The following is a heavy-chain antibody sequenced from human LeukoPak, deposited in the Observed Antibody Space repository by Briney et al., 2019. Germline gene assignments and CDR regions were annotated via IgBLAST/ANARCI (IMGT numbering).Heavy chain of an antibody. V-gene: IGHV3-21*01. CDR2: ISSSSSYI. D-gene: IGHD6-13*01. Sequence: GGSLRLSCAASGFTFSSYSMNWVRQAPGKGLEWVSSISSSSSYIYYADSVKGRFTFSRDNAKNSLYLQMNSLRAEDTAVYYCARAPPYIAAAGPNWSDPWGQGTLVTVSS. CDR3: ARAPPYIAAAGPNWSDP. CDR1: GFTFSSYS. J-gene: IGHJ5*02.